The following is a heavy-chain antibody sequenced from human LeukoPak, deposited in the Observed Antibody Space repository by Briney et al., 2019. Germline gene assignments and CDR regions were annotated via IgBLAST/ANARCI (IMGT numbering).Heavy chain of an antibody. Sequence: GGSLRLSCAASGSTFSTYAITWVRQGPGKGLEWVSAIRPDGDRTYYANSVRGRFTISRDNSKDTVYLQINGLRVEDTAVYYCAGEQSGTRGWYTVDYWGQGTLVTVSS. CDR1: GSTFSTYA. D-gene: IGHD6-19*01. J-gene: IGHJ4*02. CDR3: AGEQSGTRGWYTVDY. V-gene: IGHV3-23*01. CDR2: IRPDGDRT.